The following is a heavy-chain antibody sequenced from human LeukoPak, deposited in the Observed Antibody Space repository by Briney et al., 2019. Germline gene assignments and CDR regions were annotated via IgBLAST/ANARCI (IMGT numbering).Heavy chain of an antibody. CDR1: GGSISSGSYY. V-gene: IGHV4-39*07. Sequence: PSETLSLTCTVSGGSISSGSYYWSWIRQPPGKGLGWIGSIYYSGSTYYSPSLKSRVTISVDTSKNQFSLKLSSVAAADTAVYYCAREQRGWSPPFFGYWGQGTLVTVSS. J-gene: IGHJ4*02. D-gene: IGHD2-8*01. CDR2: IYYSGST. CDR3: AREQRGWSPPFFGY.